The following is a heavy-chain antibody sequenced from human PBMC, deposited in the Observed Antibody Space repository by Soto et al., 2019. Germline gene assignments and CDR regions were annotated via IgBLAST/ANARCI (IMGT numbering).Heavy chain of an antibody. Sequence: GVSVKVSCKASGYTFNSYDIYWVRQATGQGLEWMGWMNPNSGNTGYAQKFQGRVTMTTDTSTNTAYMELRSLRSDDTAVYYCARDWFGIDYWGQGTLVTVSS. V-gene: IGHV1-8*01. D-gene: IGHD3-16*01. CDR3: ARDWFGIDY. CDR1: GYTFNSYD. J-gene: IGHJ4*02. CDR2: MNPNSGNT.